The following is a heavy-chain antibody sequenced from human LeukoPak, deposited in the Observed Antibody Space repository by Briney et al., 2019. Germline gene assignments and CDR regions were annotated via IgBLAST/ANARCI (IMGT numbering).Heavy chain of an antibody. D-gene: IGHD3-10*01. Sequence: PGGSLRLSCAASGFTFSSYWMNWVRQAPGKGLEGVANIKQDGSEKYYVDSVKGRFTISRDNAKNSLYLQMNSLRVEDTAVYYRARASSAAFDYWGQGTLVTVSS. V-gene: IGHV3-7*01. CDR3: ARASSAAFDY. J-gene: IGHJ4*02. CDR2: IKQDGSEK. CDR1: GFTFSSYW.